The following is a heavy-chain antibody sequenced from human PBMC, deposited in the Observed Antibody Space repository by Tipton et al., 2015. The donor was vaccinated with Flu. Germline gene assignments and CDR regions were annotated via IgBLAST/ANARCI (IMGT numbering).Heavy chain of an antibody. Sequence: LSLTCAASGFIFSSYWMSWVRQAPGKGLEWVASINKDGSETYYVDSVKGRFTISRDNAKNSLFLQMNSLRAEDTAVYYCARDGPYYDILTGREYFQHWGQGTLVTVSS. D-gene: IGHD3-9*01. J-gene: IGHJ1*01. CDR3: ARDGPYYDILTGREYFQH. V-gene: IGHV3-7*03. CDR1: GFIFSSYW. CDR2: INKDGSET.